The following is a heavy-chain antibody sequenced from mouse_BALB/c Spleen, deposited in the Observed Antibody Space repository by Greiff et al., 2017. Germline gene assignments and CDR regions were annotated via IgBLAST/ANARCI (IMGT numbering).Heavy chain of an antibody. CDR1: GFSLTGYG. Sequence: QVQLKQSGPGLVAPSQSLSITCTVSGFSLTGYGVNCVRQPPGKGLEWLGMIWGDGSTDYNSALKSRLSISKDNSKSQVFLKMNSLQTDDTARYYCARSGSRRYFDVWGAGTTVTVSS. D-gene: IGHD1-1*01. CDR3: ARSGSRRYFDV. CDR2: IWGDGST. J-gene: IGHJ1*01. V-gene: IGHV2-6-7*01.